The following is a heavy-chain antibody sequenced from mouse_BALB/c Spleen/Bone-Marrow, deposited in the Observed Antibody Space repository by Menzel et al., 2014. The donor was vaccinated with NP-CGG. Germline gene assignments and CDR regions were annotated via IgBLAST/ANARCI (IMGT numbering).Heavy chain of an antibody. V-gene: IGHV1-9*01. CDR3: ARASVVPYYFDF. Sequence: QVQLQQPGAELMKPGASVKISCKATGYTFSNYWIDWVKQRPGHGLEWIGEILPGSGTANYNEKFKGKATFTADTPSNTAYMQLSSLTSEDSALYYCARASVVPYYFDFWGQGTTLTVSS. CDR2: ILPGSGTA. D-gene: IGHD1-1*01. CDR1: GYTFSNYW. J-gene: IGHJ2*01.